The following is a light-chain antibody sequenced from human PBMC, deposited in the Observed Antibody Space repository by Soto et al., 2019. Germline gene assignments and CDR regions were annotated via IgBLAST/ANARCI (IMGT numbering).Light chain of an antibody. CDR1: SGHSSYA. CDR2: LNSDGSH. J-gene: IGLJ2*01. V-gene: IGLV4-69*01. Sequence: QPVLTQSPSASASLGASVKLTCTLSSGHSSYAIAWHQQQPEKGPRYLMKLNSDGSHSKGDGIPDRFSGSSSGAERYLTITSHHPEDEADYHCQTLGAGTVVFGGGTKVTVL. CDR3: QTLGAGTVV.